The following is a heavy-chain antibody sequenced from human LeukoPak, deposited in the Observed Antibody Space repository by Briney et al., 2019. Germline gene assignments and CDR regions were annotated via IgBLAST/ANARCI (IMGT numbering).Heavy chain of an antibody. V-gene: IGHV3-15*01. D-gene: IGHD5-18*01. CDR1: GFIFSNGW. CDR3: TTVDTAMVSRRAFDI. CDR2: IKSKTDGGTT. J-gene: IGHJ3*02. Sequence: GGPMRLSCAASGFIFSNGWMSGLRQAPGEGGEWVGRIKSKTDGGTTDYAAAVKGRFTISRDDSKNTLYLQMNSLKTEDTAVYYCTTVDTAMVSRRAFDIWGQGTMVTVSS.